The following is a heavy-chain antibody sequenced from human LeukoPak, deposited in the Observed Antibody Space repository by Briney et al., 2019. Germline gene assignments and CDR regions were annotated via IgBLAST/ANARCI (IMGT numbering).Heavy chain of an antibody. Sequence: GGSLRLSCAAPGLTFVHYAMSWVRQAPGKGLERVSGIGNSGSTTYYADSVKGRFTISRDNSKDTLYLRMNSLRAEDTAVYYCATYGAGTYYKKGFDYWGQGTLVTVSS. CDR3: ATYGAGTYYKKGFDY. D-gene: IGHD3-10*01. CDR2: IGNSGSTT. V-gene: IGHV3-23*01. CDR1: GLTFVHYA. J-gene: IGHJ4*02.